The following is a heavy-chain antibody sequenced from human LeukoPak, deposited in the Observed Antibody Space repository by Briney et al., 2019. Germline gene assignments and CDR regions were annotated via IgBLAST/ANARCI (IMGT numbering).Heavy chain of an antibody. V-gene: IGHV3-30*18. CDR3: AKDGGYSSTSNYYYGMNV. D-gene: IGHD6-19*01. J-gene: IGHJ6*02. CDR1: GFTFSSYG. CDR2: ISYDGSNK. Sequence: GRSLRLSCAASGFTFSSYGMHWVRQAPGKGLEWVAVISYDGSNKYYADSVKGRFTISRDNSKNTVVLQMNSLRVEDTAVYYCAKDGGYSSTSNYYYGMNVWGQGTTVTVSS.